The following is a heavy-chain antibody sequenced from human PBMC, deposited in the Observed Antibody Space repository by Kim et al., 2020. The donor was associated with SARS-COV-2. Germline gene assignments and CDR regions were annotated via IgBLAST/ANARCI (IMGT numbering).Heavy chain of an antibody. CDR1: GYTFTSYG. CDR2: ISAYNGNT. CDR3: ARDLWAAEQWLVQYYYYGMDV. Sequence: ASVKVSCKASGYTFTSYGISWVRQAPGQGLEWMGWISAYNGNTNYAQKLQGRVTMTTDTSTSTAYMELRSLRSDDTAVYYCARDLWAAEQWLVQYYYYGMDVWGQGTTVTVSS. D-gene: IGHD6-19*01. J-gene: IGHJ6*02. V-gene: IGHV1-18*01.